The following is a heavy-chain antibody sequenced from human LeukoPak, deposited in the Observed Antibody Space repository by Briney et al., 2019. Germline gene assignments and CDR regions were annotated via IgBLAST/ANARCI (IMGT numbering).Heavy chain of an antibody. Sequence: GASVKVSRKASGYTLTEYYIHWVRQAPGQGLEWMGFIIPDSGGTTYQQNFQGRLTMTRDTSISTFYMELSSLRPDDTAIYYCSTEDKYCTGANCGVFWGQGTLVTVSS. V-gene: IGHV1-2*02. J-gene: IGHJ4*02. CDR2: IIPDSGGT. D-gene: IGHD2-8*02. CDR1: GYTLTEYY. CDR3: STEDKYCTGANCGVF.